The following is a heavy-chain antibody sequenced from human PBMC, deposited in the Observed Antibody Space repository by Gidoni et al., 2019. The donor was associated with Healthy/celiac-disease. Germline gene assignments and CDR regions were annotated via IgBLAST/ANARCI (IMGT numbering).Heavy chain of an antibody. Sequence: QVQLVQSGAEVKKPGSSVKVSCKASGGTFSSYAISWVRQAPGQGLEWMGGIIPIFGTANYEQKFQGRVTITADESTSTAYMELSSLRSEDTAVYYCASSYYGSGSYYDNSDYYYGMDVWGQGTTVTVSS. D-gene: IGHD3-10*01. J-gene: IGHJ6*02. V-gene: IGHV1-69*01. CDR3: ASSYYGSGSYYDNSDYYYGMDV. CDR1: GGTFSSYA. CDR2: IIPIFGTA.